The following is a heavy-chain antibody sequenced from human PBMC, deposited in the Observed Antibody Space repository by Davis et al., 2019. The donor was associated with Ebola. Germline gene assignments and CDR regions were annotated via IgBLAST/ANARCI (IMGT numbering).Heavy chain of an antibody. CDR3: ARDLSGGSYDY. Sequence: PSETLSLTCAVYGGSFSGYYWSWIRQPPGKGLEWIGEINHSGSTNYNPSLKSRVTISVDTSKNQFSLKLSSVTAADTAVYYCARDLSGGSYDYWGQGTLVTVSS. CDR2: INHSGST. J-gene: IGHJ4*02. D-gene: IGHD1-26*01. CDR1: GGSFSGYY. V-gene: IGHV4-34*01.